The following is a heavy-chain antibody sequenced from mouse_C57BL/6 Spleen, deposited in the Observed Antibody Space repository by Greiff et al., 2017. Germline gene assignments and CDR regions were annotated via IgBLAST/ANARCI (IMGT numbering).Heavy chain of an antibody. CDR1: GYTFTSYW. J-gene: IGHJ3*01. Sequence: VKLMESGAELVKPGASVKLSCKASGYTFTSYWMHWVKQRPGQGLEWIGMIHPNSGSTNYNEKFKSKATLTVDKSSSTAYMQLSSLTSEDSAVYYCAKGYGSSYWFAYWGQGTLVTVSA. CDR3: AKGYGSSYWFAY. D-gene: IGHD1-1*01. CDR2: IHPNSGST. V-gene: IGHV1-64*01.